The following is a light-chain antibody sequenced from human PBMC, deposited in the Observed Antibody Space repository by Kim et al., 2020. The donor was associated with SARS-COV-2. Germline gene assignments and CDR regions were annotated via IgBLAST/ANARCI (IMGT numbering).Light chain of an antibody. V-gene: IGKV4-1*01. CDR3: QQYYTTPRT. J-gene: IGKJ1*01. CDR2: WAS. CDR1: QSLLFSSPNKNS. Sequence: ATLNCNSGQSLLFSSPNKNSLAWDQQKPGQPPKLLIYWASTRESGVPDRFSGSESGTDFTLTITNLQAEDVAVYYCQQYYTTPRTFGQGTKVDIK.